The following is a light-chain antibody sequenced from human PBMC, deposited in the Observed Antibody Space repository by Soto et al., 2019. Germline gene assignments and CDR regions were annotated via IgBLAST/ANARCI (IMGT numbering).Light chain of an antibody. J-gene: IGLJ2*01. V-gene: IGLV1-44*01. CDR2: SNN. Sequence: QSVLTQSPSASGTPGQRVTISCSGSSSNIGSNTVNWYQQLPGTAPKLLIYSNNQRPSGVPDRFSGSKSGTSASLAISGLQSEDEADYYCAAWDDSLNGRGVFGGGTQLTVL. CDR1: SSNIGSNT. CDR3: AAWDDSLNGRGV.